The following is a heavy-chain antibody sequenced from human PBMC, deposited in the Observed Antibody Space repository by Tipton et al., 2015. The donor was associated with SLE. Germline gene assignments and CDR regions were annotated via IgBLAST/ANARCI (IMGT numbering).Heavy chain of an antibody. CDR2: IYYSGST. CDR1: GGSISSYY. J-gene: IGHJ4*02. V-gene: IGHV4-59*08. CDR3: ARQDSGNYYPFDY. D-gene: IGHD1-26*01. Sequence: TLSLTCTVSGGSISSYYWSWIRQPPGKGLEWIGYIYYSGSTNYNPSLKSRVTISVDTSKNQLSLKLTSVTAADTAVYYCARQDSGNYYPFDYWGQGTLVTVSS.